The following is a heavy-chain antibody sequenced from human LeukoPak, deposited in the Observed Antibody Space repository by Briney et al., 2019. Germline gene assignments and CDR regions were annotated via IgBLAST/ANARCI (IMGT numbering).Heavy chain of an antibody. V-gene: IGHV1-2*02. Sequence: ASVKVSCKASGYTLTGYYLHLLRQAPGQGLEWMGWINPNSGGTYYSQKFEGRVTMTRDTSISTAYMEVSRLRSDDPAVYYCAMSHSLGGSQQLPALDYWGQGTLVTVSS. D-gene: IGHD6-13*01. CDR2: INPNSGGT. J-gene: IGHJ4*02. CDR1: GYTLTGYY. CDR3: AMSHSLGGSQQLPALDY.